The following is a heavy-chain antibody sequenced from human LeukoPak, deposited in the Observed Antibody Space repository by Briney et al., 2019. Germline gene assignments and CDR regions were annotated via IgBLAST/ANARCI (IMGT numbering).Heavy chain of an antibody. J-gene: IGHJ4*02. CDR1: GYTFTSYD. Sequence: GASVKVSCKASGYTFTSYDINWVRQATGQGLEWMGWMNPNSGNTGCAQKFQGRVTMTRNTSISTVYMELSSLRSEDTAVYYCARGLGSPVGRNYWGQGTLVTVSS. D-gene: IGHD1-26*01. CDR2: MNPNSGNT. CDR3: ARGLGSPVGRNY. V-gene: IGHV1-8*01.